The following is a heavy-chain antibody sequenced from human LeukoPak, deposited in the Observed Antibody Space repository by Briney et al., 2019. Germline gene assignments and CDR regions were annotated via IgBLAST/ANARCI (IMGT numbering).Heavy chain of an antibody. J-gene: IGHJ4*02. V-gene: IGHV3-11*01. CDR3: AIVSEGYYFDY. CDR1: GFTFSDYY. D-gene: IGHD1-26*01. CDR2: ISSSGSTI. Sequence: GGCLRLSCAAAGFTFSDYYMSWIRQAPGKGLEWVSYISSSGSTIYYADSVKGRFTISRDNAKNSLYLQMHSLRAEDTAVYYCAIVSEGYYFDYWGQGTLVTVSS.